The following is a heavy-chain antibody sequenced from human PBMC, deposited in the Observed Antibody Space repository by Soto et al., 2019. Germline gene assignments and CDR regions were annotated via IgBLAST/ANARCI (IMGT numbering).Heavy chain of an antibody. V-gene: IGHV4-30-4*01. Sequence: SETLSLTCTVSGGSISSGDYYWSWIRQPPGKGLEWIGYIYYSGSTYYNPSLKSRVTISVDTSKNQFSLYLNSVTAADTAVYYCARWVEVSLDYFASWGQGTPVTVSS. D-gene: IGHD2-15*01. CDR3: ARWVEVSLDYFAS. CDR2: IYYSGST. J-gene: IGHJ4*02. CDR1: GGSISSGDYY.